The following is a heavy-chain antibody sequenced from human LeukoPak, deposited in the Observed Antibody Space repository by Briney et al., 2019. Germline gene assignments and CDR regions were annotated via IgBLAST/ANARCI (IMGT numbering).Heavy chain of an antibody. Sequence: GGSLRLSCAAPGFTFSSYVMSWVRQAPGKGLEWVSSVSGSGGNTYYADSVKGRFTISRDNSKNTLYLQMNSLRGEDTAVYYCANSMDPYSYGSFDYWGQGTLVTVSS. V-gene: IGHV3-23*01. CDR2: VSGSGGNT. J-gene: IGHJ4*02. D-gene: IGHD5-18*01. CDR1: GFTFSSYV. CDR3: ANSMDPYSYGSFDY.